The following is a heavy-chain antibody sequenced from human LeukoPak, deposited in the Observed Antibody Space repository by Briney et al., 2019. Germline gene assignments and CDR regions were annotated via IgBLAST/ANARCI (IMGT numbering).Heavy chain of an antibody. CDR2: IYSGGST. Sequence: GGSLRLSCAASGFTVSSNYMSWVRQAPGKGLEWVSVIYSGGSTYYADSVKGRFTISRHNSKNTLYLEMNSLRAEDTAVYYCARDSTIFRGGYDYWGQGAPVTVSS. CDR3: ARDSTIFRGGYDY. CDR1: GFTVSSNY. V-gene: IGHV3-53*04. J-gene: IGHJ4*02. D-gene: IGHD3-10*02.